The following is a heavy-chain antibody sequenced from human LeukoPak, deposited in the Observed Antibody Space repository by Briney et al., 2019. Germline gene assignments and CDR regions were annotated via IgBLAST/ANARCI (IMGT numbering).Heavy chain of an antibody. Sequence: PSETLSLTCAVYDGSFSGYYWSWIRQPPGKGLEWIGYIYYSGSTNYNPSLKSRVTISVDTSKNQFSLKLNSVTAADTAVYYCARVGVGYFDSSDYYRPDAFDIWGQGTMVTVSS. CDR1: DGSFSGYY. D-gene: IGHD3-22*01. J-gene: IGHJ3*02. CDR2: IYYSGST. V-gene: IGHV4-59*01. CDR3: ARVGVGYFDSSDYYRPDAFDI.